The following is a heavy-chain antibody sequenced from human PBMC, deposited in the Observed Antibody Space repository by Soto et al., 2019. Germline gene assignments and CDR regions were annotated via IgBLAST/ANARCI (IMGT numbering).Heavy chain of an antibody. Sequence: GASVKVSCKASGYTFTSYGVSWVRQAPGQGLERMGWISVKNGNTNTKYAQKVQDRVTMTTDTSTSTAYMELRSLRSDDTAVYYCARERDIVLMVYPPRYYYYGMDVWGQGTTVTVSS. J-gene: IGHJ6*02. CDR2: ISVKNGNT. D-gene: IGHD2-8*01. CDR1: GYTFTSYG. V-gene: IGHV1-18*01. CDR3: ARERDIVLMVYPPRYYYYGMDV.